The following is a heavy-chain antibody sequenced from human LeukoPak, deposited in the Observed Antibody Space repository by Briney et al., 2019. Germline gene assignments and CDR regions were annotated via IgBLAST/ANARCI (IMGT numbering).Heavy chain of an antibody. Sequence: SETLSLTCVVSGASISSYYWSWVRQPPGMGLEWIGYIFNTGSTYYNPSLKSRVTISVDTSKNQISLTLSSVTAADSAVYYCARDLSVTSTYDFPMDVWGLGTTVIVSS. J-gene: IGHJ6*02. V-gene: IGHV4-59*01. D-gene: IGHD3-16*01. CDR3: ARDLSVTSTYDFPMDV. CDR1: GASISSYY. CDR2: IFNTGST.